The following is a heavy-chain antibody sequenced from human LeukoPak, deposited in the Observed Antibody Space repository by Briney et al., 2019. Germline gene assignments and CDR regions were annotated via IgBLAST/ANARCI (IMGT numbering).Heavy chain of an antibody. Sequence: GGSLRLSCAASGFTFSSYWIHWVRQAPGKGLVWVSRINSDGSSTSYADSVKGRFTISRDSAKNTLYLQMNSLRAEDTAVYYCARRDGYNYRAFDFWGQGTMVTVSS. D-gene: IGHD5-24*01. CDR3: ARRDGYNYRAFDF. CDR2: INSDGSST. J-gene: IGHJ3*01. V-gene: IGHV3-74*01. CDR1: GFTFSSYW.